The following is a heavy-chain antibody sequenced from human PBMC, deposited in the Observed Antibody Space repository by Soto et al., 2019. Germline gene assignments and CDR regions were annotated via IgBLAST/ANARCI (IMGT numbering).Heavy chain of an antibody. Sequence: ASVKGSCKASGYTFTSYYMHWGRQAPGQRVEWMGIINPSCGSTSYAQKFQGRVTMTRDTSTSTVYMELSSQRSEDTAVYYCAREGSLGYCSGGSCGRAFDIWGQGTMVTVSS. D-gene: IGHD2-15*01. CDR2: INPSCGST. V-gene: IGHV1-46*01. CDR3: AREGSLGYCSGGSCGRAFDI. J-gene: IGHJ3*02. CDR1: GYTFTSYY.